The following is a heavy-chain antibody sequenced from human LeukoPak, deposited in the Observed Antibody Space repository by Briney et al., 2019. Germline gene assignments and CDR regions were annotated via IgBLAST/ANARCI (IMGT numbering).Heavy chain of an antibody. CDR3: ATVRIAGYYYDTKSFDC. V-gene: IGHV1-24*01. J-gene: IGHJ4*02. D-gene: IGHD3-22*01. CDR1: GYTLTELS. Sequence: ASVKVSCKFSGYTLTELSMHWVRQAPGKGLEWMGGFDPEDGETIYAQKFQGRVTMTEDTSTDTAYMELSSLRSEDTAVYYCATVRIAGYYYDTKSFDCWGQGTLVTVSS. CDR2: FDPEDGET.